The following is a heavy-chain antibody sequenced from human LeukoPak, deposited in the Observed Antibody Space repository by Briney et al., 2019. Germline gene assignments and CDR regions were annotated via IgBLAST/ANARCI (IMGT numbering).Heavy chain of an antibody. CDR2: INPNSGGT. V-gene: IGHV1-2*02. CDR3: ARTYCSSTSCYRGWFDP. J-gene: IGHJ5*02. Sequence: ASVKVSCKASGYTFTGYYMHWVRQAPGQGLEWMGWINPNSGGTNYAQKFQGRVTMTRDTSISTAYMELSRLRSDDTAVYYCARTYCSSTSCYRGWFDPWGQGTLVTVSS. CDR1: GYTFTGYY. D-gene: IGHD2-2*02.